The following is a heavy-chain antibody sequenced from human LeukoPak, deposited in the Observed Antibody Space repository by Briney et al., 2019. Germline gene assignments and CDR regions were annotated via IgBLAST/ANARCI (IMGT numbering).Heavy chain of an antibody. CDR2: IYYSGST. Sequence: SETLSLTCSVSGGSISSATYCWGWIRQPPGKGLEWLGTIYYSGSTYYNPSLSSRVTISIDTSENQFSLKLSSVTAADTAVYYCARVDYSNYGNYYYMDVWGKGTTVTVSS. CDR3: ARVDYSNYGNYYYMDV. D-gene: IGHD4-11*01. J-gene: IGHJ6*03. CDR1: GGSISSATYC. V-gene: IGHV4-39*07.